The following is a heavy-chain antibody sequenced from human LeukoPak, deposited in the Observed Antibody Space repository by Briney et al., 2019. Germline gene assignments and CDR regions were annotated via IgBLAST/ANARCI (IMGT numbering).Heavy chain of an antibody. CDR1: AGPFSGFY. V-gene: IGHV4-34*01. D-gene: IGHD1-26*01. CDR2: INHSGST. Sequence: PSETLSLTCTVHAGPFSGFYWSWIRQPPGEGLEWIGEINHSGSTTYNPSLTSRVTISVDTSMTQFSLRLSSVTAADTAIYYCARRRIVGSIDDAFDIWGQGTMVTLSS. J-gene: IGHJ3*02. CDR3: ARRRIVGSIDDAFDI.